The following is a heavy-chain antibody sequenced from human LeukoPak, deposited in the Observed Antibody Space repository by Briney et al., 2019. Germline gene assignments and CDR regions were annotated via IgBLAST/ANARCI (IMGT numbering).Heavy chain of an antibody. CDR3: TKCLAEPGMCYFDY. Sequence: TGGSLRLSCTASGFTFNDYAMSWVRQAPGKGLERVSTISGRGANTYYADSVKGRFTITRDNSKNTLSLQLSSLRVEDTAVYYCTKCLAEPGMCYFDYWGQGTLVTVSS. CDR1: GFTFNDYA. V-gene: IGHV3-23*01. D-gene: IGHD6-13*01. CDR2: ISGRGANT. J-gene: IGHJ4*02.